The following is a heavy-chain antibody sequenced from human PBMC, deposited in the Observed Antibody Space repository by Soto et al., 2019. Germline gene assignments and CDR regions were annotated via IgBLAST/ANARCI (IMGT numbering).Heavy chain of an antibody. D-gene: IGHD2-21*02. Sequence: GGSLRLSCAASGFTFRNFGMHWVRQAPGKGLEWVAVISYDGTNKYYADSVKGRFTISRDNSKNTLYLRINSLRAEDTAVYYCAKAVPRFVVVTASDYWGQGTLVTVSS. CDR3: AKAVPRFVVVTASDY. CDR2: ISYDGTNK. J-gene: IGHJ4*02. CDR1: GFTFRNFG. V-gene: IGHV3-30*18.